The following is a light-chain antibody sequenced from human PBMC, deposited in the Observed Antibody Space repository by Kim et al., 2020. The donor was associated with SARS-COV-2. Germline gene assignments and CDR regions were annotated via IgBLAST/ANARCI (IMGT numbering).Light chain of an antibody. CDR3: NSRDSSGNLVV. J-gene: IGLJ2*01. V-gene: IGLV3-19*01. CDR2: GKN. Sequence: SSELTQDPAVSVALGQTVRITCQGDSLRSYYASWYQQKPGQAPVLVIYGKNNRPSGIPDRFSGSSSGNTASLTITGAQAEDEADYYCNSRDSSGNLVVLG. CDR1: SLRSYY.